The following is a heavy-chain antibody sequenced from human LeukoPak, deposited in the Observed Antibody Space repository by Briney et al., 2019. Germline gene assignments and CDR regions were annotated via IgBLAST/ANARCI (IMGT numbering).Heavy chain of an antibody. CDR1: GFTFSTYG. J-gene: IGHJ3*01. D-gene: IGHD3-10*01. CDR3: AKAEGPYGSGSYPN. Sequence: GRSLRLSCAASGFTFSTYGMHWVRQAPGKGLEWVALIAYDGSYKYFAESVKGRFTISRDNSRNTLYLQMNSLRADDTAVYYCAKAEGPYGSGSYPNWGQGTMVTVSS. V-gene: IGHV3-30*18. CDR2: IAYDGSYK.